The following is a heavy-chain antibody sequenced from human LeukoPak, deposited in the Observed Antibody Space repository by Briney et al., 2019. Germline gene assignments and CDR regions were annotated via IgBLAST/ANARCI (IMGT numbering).Heavy chain of an antibody. Sequence: SQTLSLTCTVSGGSISSGGYYWSWIRQHPGKGQEWIGYIYYSGSTYYNPSLKSRVTISVDTSKNQFSLKLSSVTAADTAVYYCARALGLGYCSGGSCYPYYFDYWGQGTLVTVSS. CDR1: GGSISSGGYY. CDR2: IYYSGST. J-gene: IGHJ4*02. D-gene: IGHD2-15*01. CDR3: ARALGLGYCSGGSCYPYYFDY. V-gene: IGHV4-31*03.